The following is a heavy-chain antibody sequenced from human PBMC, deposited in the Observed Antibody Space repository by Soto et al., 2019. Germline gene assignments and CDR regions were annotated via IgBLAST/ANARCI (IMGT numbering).Heavy chain of an antibody. CDR2: ISARGGSS. CDR3: AKGSIEYRASVDN. Sequence: VQLLESGGGLVQPGGSLRLSCAASGFSFSSYAMVWVRQAPGKGLEWVSVISARGGSSYFADSVKGRFTISRDNSKNVLSLEMNSLRAEDTAIYFCAKGSIEYRASVDNWGQGTLVLVSS. J-gene: IGHJ4*02. CDR1: GFSFSSYA. V-gene: IGHV3-23*01. D-gene: IGHD5-12*01.